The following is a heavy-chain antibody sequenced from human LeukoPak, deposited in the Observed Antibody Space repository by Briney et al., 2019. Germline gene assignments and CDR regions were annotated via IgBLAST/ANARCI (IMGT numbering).Heavy chain of an antibody. CDR1: GGSISSSNSYS. CDR2: IYTTGA. CDR3: ARGYCSTASCYSFNI. V-gene: IGHV4-61*02. Sequence: SETLSLTCTVSGGSISSSNSYSWSWIRQPAGKGLEWIGRIYTTGADYNPSLKSRVTMSLDASKSQFSLNLTSVTAADTAVYYCARGYCSTASCYSFNIWGQGTVVTVSS. J-gene: IGHJ3*02. D-gene: IGHD2-2*01.